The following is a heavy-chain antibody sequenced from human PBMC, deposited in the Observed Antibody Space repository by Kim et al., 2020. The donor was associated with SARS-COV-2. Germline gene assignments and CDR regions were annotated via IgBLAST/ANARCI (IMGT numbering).Heavy chain of an antibody. D-gene: IGHD1-26*01. CDR3: ARDGTGDSMDV. CDR1: RFTVRTYT. Sequence: GSLRLSCVASRFTVRTYTMNWVRQAPGKGLEWVSVIGVRSTYVSYADSVKGRFTISRDNAKNSVYLQMNSLRAEDAAVYYCARDGTGDSMDVWGQGTTVTVSS. J-gene: IGHJ6*02. CDR2: IGVRSTYV. V-gene: IGHV3-21*01.